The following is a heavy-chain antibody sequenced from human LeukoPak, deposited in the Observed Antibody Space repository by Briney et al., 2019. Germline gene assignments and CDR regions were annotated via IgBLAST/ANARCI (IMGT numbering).Heavy chain of an antibody. CDR3: ARGTGAYYY. Sequence: PGGSLSLSCAASGFTFSSYTMTWVRQAPGKGLEWLSCISISGGTIFYADSVKGRFTISRDNAKNSLYLQMNSLRDEDTAVYYCARGTGAYYYWGQGTLVTVSS. CDR1: GFTFSSYT. V-gene: IGHV3-48*02. J-gene: IGHJ4*02. D-gene: IGHD3-16*01. CDR2: ISISGGTI.